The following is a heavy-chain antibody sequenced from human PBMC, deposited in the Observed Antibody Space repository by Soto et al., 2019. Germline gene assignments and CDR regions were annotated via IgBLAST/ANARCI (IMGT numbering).Heavy chain of an antibody. CDR3: ATSIGTYCSGGSCYSNYYYYGMDV. J-gene: IGHJ6*02. D-gene: IGHD2-15*01. Sequence: GASVKVSCKASGGTFSSYAISWVRQAPGQGLEWMGGIIPIFGTANYAQKFQGRVTITADESTSTAYMELSSLRSEDTAVYYCATSIGTYCSGGSCYSNYYYYGMDVWGQGTTVTVSS. CDR1: GGTFSSYA. CDR2: IIPIFGTA. V-gene: IGHV1-69*13.